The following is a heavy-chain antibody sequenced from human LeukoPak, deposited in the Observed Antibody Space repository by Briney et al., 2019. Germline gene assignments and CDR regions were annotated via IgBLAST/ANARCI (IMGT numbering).Heavy chain of an antibody. CDR2: ISGSGGST. V-gene: IGHV3-23*01. D-gene: IGHD6-13*01. CDR1: GFTFSSYA. J-gene: IGHJ4*02. Sequence: PGGSLRLSCAASGFTFSSYAMSWVRQAPGKGLEWVSAISGSGGSTYYADSVKGRFTISRDNSKNTLYLQMNSLRAEDTAVYYCANTGWALSPRSIAAADLIDYWGQGTLVTVSS. CDR3: ANTGWALSPRSIAAADLIDY.